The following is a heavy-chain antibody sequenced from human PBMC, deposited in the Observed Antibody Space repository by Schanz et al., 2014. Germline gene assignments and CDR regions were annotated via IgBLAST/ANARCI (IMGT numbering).Heavy chain of an antibody. CDR2: MNESHSTI. CDR1: GFTFSTHA. V-gene: IGHV3-23*01. Sequence: EMQLLESGGGLIQPGGSLRLSCAASGFTFSTHAMSWVRQAPGKGLEWVSAMNESHSTIYYADSVRGRFTISRDNAENTLFLQMNSLRAEDTAVYYGARKVVATIGGYYDNWGQGTLVIVSS. CDR3: ARKVVATIGGYYDN. D-gene: IGHD5-12*01. J-gene: IGHJ4*02.